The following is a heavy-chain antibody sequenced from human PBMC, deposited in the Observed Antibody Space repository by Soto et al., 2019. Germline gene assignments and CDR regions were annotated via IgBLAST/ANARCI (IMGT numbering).Heavy chain of an antibody. D-gene: IGHD1-26*01. CDR1: GYTFTSYG. Sequence: ASVKVSCKASGYTFTSYGISWVRQAPGQGLEWMGWISAYNGNTNYAQKLQGRVTMTTDTSTSTAYMELRSLRSDDTAVYYCAREASIVGATGLDYWGQGTLVTVSS. CDR3: AREASIVGATGLDY. J-gene: IGHJ4*02. V-gene: IGHV1-18*04. CDR2: ISAYNGNT.